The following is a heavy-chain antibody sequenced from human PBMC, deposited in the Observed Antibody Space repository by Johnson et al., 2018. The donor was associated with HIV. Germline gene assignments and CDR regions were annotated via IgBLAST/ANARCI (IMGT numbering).Heavy chain of an antibody. J-gene: IGHJ3*02. D-gene: IGHD3-3*01. Sequence: VQLVESGGGLVQPGGSLRLSCAASGFTFSGYDMHWVRQAPGKGLEWVSGINWNGGRTGCGDSVMGRFTISRDNAKNSLYLQMNSLRAEDTAVYYCARDGLEVDAFDIWGQGTMVTVSS. V-gene: IGHV3-20*04. CDR1: GFTFSGYD. CDR2: INWNGGRT. CDR3: ARDGLEVDAFDI.